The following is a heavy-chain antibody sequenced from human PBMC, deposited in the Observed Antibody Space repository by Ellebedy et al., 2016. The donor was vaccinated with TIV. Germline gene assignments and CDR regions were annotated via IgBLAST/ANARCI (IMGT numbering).Heavy chain of an antibody. Sequence: GESLKISXAASGFTFSSYNMNWVRQAPGKGLEWVSSITSSSSHIYYADPVRGRFTISRDNAKNSLYLQMNSLRAEDTAVYYCARDPYSGAYYSYYYYYMDVWGKGTTVIVSS. CDR1: GFTFSSYN. J-gene: IGHJ6*03. D-gene: IGHD1-26*01. V-gene: IGHV3-21*01. CDR3: ARDPYSGAYYSYYYYYMDV. CDR2: ITSSSSHI.